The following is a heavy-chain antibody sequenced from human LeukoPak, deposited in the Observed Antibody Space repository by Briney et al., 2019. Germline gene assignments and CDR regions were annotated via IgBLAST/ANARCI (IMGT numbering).Heavy chain of an antibody. Sequence: DPSETLPLTCSVSGGSISSSSYYWGWTRQPPGKGLEWIGSIYYSGSTYYNPSLKSRVTISVDTSKNQFSLKLSSVTAADTAVYYCARCGLAAYYYYMDVWGKGTTVTVSS. CDR1: GGSISSSSYY. CDR2: IYYSGST. CDR3: ARCGLAAYYYYMDV. D-gene: IGHD3/OR15-3a*01. V-gene: IGHV4-39*07. J-gene: IGHJ6*03.